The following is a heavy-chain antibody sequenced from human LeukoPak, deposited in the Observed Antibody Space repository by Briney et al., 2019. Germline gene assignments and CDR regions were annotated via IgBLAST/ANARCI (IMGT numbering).Heavy chain of an antibody. CDR3: ASCISGGSCYYFDY. Sequence: SETLSLTCTVSGGPISSYYWSWIRQPPGKGLEWIGYIYYSGSTNYNPSLKSRVTISVDTSKNQFSLKLSSVTAADTAVYYCASCISGGSCYYFDYWGQGTLVTVSS. D-gene: IGHD2-15*01. J-gene: IGHJ4*02. V-gene: IGHV4-59*01. CDR2: IYYSGST. CDR1: GGPISSYY.